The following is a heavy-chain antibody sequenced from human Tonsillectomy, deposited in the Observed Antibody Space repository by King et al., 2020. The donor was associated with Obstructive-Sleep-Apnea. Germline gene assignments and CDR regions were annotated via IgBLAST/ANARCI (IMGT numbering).Heavy chain of an antibody. Sequence: VQLQQWGAGLLKPSETLSLTCAVYGGSFSGYYWSWIRQPPGKGLEWIGEINHSGSTNYNPSLKSRVTISVDTSKNQFSLKLSSVTAADTAVYYCAREPLWIAAAGSLPDPLGAFDIWGQGTMVTVSS. CDR2: INHSGST. J-gene: IGHJ3*02. CDR3: AREPLWIAAAGSLPDPLGAFDI. V-gene: IGHV4-34*01. D-gene: IGHD6-13*01. CDR1: GGSFSGYY.